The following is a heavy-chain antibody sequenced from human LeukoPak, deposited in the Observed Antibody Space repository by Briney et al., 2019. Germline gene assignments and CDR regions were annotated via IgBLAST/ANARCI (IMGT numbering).Heavy chain of an antibody. V-gene: IGHV3-15*01. CDR2: IKSKTDGGTT. D-gene: IGHD3-10*01. CDR1: GXTFSNAW. Sequence: PGGSLRLSCAASGXTFSNAWVSWVRQAPGKGLEWVGRIKSKTDGGTTDYAAPVKGRFTISRDDSKNTLYLQMNSLKTEDTAVYYCTTDYYGSGSYPDAFDIWGRGTMVTVSS. J-gene: IGHJ3*02. CDR3: TTDYYGSGSYPDAFDI.